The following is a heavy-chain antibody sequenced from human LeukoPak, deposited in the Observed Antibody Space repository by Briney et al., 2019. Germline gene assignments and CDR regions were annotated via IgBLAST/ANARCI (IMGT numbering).Heavy chain of an antibody. CDR1: GGTFSSYA. Sequence: ASVKVSCKASGGTFSSYAISWVRQAPGQGLEWMGRIIPILGIANYAQKFRGRVTITADKSTSTAYMELSSLRSEDTAVYYCARTKLEMATIRGYFDYWGQGTLVTVSS. J-gene: IGHJ4*02. D-gene: IGHD5-24*01. V-gene: IGHV1-69*04. CDR3: ARTKLEMATIRGYFDY. CDR2: IIPILGIA.